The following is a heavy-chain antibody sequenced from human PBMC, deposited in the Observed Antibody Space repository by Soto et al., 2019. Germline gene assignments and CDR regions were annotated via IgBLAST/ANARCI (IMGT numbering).Heavy chain of an antibody. CDR1: GFTFTRYS. J-gene: IGHJ4*02. CDR2: ISSTTNYI. CDR3: ARESEDLTSTFDY. Sequence: EVQLVESGGGLVKPGGSLRLSCAASGFTFTRYSMNWVRQAPGKGLEWVSSISSTTNYIYYGDSMKGRFTISRDNAKNSLYREMTSLRAEDTAVYYCARESEDLTSTFDYWGQGTLVTVSS. V-gene: IGHV3-21*06.